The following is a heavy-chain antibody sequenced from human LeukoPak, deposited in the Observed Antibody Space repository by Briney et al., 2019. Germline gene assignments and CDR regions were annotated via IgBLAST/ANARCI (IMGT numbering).Heavy chain of an antibody. CDR2: ISPDGSDT. D-gene: IGHD6-13*01. CDR3: ARLTSSWSFDY. J-gene: IGHJ4*02. V-gene: IGHV5-51*01. Sequence: GESLKISCKGSGYSFSTYWIGWVRQMPGKGLEWMGIISPDGSDTRYSPSFQGQVTISADKSITTAYLQWSSLKASDTAMYYCARLTSSWSFDYWGQGTLVTVSS. CDR1: GYSFSTYW.